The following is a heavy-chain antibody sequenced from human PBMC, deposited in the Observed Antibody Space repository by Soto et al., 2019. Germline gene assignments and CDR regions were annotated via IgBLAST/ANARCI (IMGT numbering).Heavy chain of an antibody. D-gene: IGHD2-2*01. Sequence: QVQLQESGPGLVKPSQTLSLTCTVSGGSITSSGYYWSWIRQHPGEGLEWIGFTSTSGSTSYNPSLKSRVTISVDTSSNQFSLNLKSVTAADTAVYYCARGGGSTKVDYWGQGTLVTVSP. CDR2: TSTSGST. V-gene: IGHV4-31*03. CDR1: GGSITSSGYY. J-gene: IGHJ4*02. CDR3: ARGGGSTKVDY.